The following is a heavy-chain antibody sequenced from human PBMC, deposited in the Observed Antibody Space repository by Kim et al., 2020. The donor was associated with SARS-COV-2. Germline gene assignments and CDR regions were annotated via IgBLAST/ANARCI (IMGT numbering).Heavy chain of an antibody. Sequence: VKGRFTISRDNSKNTLYLQMNSLRAEDTAVYYCAKVFYSYYDSSGYYSDYWGQGTLVTVSS. D-gene: IGHD3-22*01. V-gene: IGHV3-23*01. CDR3: AKVFYSYYDSSGYYSDY. J-gene: IGHJ4*02.